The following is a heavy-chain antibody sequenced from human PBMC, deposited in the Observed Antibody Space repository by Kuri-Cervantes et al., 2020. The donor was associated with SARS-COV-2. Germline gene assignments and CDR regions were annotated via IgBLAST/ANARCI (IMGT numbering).Heavy chain of an antibody. CDR2: ISTYNGNT. D-gene: IGHD6-6*01. V-gene: IGHV1-18*01. CDR3: ARTNIAARGFDN. CDR1: GYTFVSYG. J-gene: IGHJ4*02. Sequence: ASVKVSCKASGYTFVSYGITWVRQAPGQGLEWLGRISTYNGNTDYAQKFQGRDTMTTDTSTTTVYVEVTGLKSDDTAVYYCARTNIAARGFDNWGQGTLVTVSS.